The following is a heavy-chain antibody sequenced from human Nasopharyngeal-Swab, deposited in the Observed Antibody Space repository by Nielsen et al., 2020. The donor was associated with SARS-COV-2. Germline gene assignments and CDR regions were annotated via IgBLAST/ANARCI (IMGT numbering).Heavy chain of an antibody. CDR1: GFTFGDYA. D-gene: IGHD3-22*01. J-gene: IGHJ4*02. Sequence: GESLKISCTASGFTFGDYAMSWFRQAPGKGLEWVGFIRSKAYGGTTEYAAPVKGRFTISRDDSKSIAYLQMNSLKTEDTAVYYCTREQPDYYDSSGYYPIPFDSWGQGTLVTVSS. CDR2: IRSKAYGGTT. V-gene: IGHV3-49*03. CDR3: TREQPDYYDSSGYYPIPFDS.